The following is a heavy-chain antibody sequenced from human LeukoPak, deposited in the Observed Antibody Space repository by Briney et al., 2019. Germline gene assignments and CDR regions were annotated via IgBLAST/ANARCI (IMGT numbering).Heavy chain of an antibody. CDR2: VKEDGRET. V-gene: IGHV3-74*01. CDR1: GFTFSSYA. J-gene: IGHJ2*01. CDR3: ARAKPADFDL. Sequence: SGGSLRLSCAASGFTFSSYAMSWVRQAPGKGLVWVSRVKEDGRETNYADSVKGRFTLSRDNAKNTVYLQMNNLRAEDTAVYHCARAKPADFDLWGRGTLVTVSS.